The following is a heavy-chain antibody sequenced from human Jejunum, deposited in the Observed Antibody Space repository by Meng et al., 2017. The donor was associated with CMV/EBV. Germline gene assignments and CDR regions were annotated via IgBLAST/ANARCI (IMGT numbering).Heavy chain of an antibody. V-gene: IGHV3-15*01. CDR1: GLSFNNAW. CDR2: IKSKADGETT. Sequence: EVQLVESGGVLIQPXGSLRLSCSVSGLSFNNAWMSWVRLDPGKGLEWLGRIKSKADGETTDHAAPVRGRFIILKDDSKNTMYLQMNSLKTDDTAVYYCTTDRGITSRPLFDFWGQGTLVTVSS. J-gene: IGHJ4*02. D-gene: IGHD6-6*01. CDR3: TTDRGITSRPLFDF.